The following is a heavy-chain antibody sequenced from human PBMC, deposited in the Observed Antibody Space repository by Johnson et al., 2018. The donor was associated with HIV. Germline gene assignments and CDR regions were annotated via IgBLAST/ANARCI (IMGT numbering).Heavy chain of an antibody. V-gene: IGHV3-NL1*01. CDR2: IYSGGST. CDR1: GFTFSSYD. CDR3: AKDSMRYSGSYHDAFDI. Sequence: HVQLVESGGGLVQPGGSLRLSCAASGFTFSSYDMHWVRQATGKGLEWVSVIYSGGSTYYADSVKGRFTISRDNSKNTLYLQMNSLRAEDMAVYYCAKDSMRYSGSYHDAFDIWGQGTMVTVSS. J-gene: IGHJ3*02. D-gene: IGHD1-26*01.